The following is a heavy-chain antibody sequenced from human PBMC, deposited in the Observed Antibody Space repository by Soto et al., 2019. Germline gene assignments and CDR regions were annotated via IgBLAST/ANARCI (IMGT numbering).Heavy chain of an antibody. D-gene: IGHD6-13*01. CDR3: ARGVSSSWYLQYYYMDV. CDR2: INHSGST. CDR1: GGSISSSNW. V-gene: IGHV4-4*02. J-gene: IGHJ6*03. Sequence: SETLSLTCAVSGGSISSSNWWSWVRQPPGKGLEWIGEINHSGSTNYNPSLKSRVTISVDTSKNQFSLKLSSVTAADTAVYYCARGVSSSWYLQYYYMDVWGKGTTVTVSS.